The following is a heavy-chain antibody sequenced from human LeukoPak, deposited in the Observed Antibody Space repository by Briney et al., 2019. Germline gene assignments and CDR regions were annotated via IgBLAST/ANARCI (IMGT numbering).Heavy chain of an antibody. CDR3: ARSLEYSSSFDY. CDR2: INPNSGGT. D-gene: IGHD6-6*01. Sequence: ASVKVSCKASGYTFTSYGISWVRQAPGQGLEWMGWINPNSGGTNYAQKFQGRVTMTRDTSISTAYMELSRLRSDDTAVYYCARSLEYSSSFDYWGQGTLVTVSS. V-gene: IGHV1-2*02. J-gene: IGHJ4*02. CDR1: GYTFTSYG.